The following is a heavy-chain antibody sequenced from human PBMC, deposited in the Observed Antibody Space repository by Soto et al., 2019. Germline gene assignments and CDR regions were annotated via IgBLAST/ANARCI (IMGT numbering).Heavy chain of an antibody. CDR2: IYWDDDK. CDR3: AHLYYYDSSGYYPFDY. D-gene: IGHD3-22*01. J-gene: IGHJ4*02. V-gene: IGHV2-5*02. CDR1: GFSLSTSGVG. Sequence: PTLVNPTQTLTLTCTFSGFSLSTSGVGVGWIRQPPGKALEWLALIYWDDDKRYSPSLKSRLTITKDTSKNQVVLTMTNMDPVDTATYYCAHLYYYDSSGYYPFDYWGQGTLVTVSS.